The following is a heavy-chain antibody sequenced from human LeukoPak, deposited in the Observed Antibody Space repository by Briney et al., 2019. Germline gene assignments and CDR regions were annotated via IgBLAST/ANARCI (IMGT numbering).Heavy chain of an antibody. CDR3: ARDSVAMSTLRDFGY. J-gene: IGHJ4*02. V-gene: IGHV1-18*01. CDR1: GYTFTSYG. Sequence: EASVKVSCKASGYTFTSYGFSWVRQAPGRGLEWMGWISAYNGDTNYAQKLQGRVTMTTDTSTSTAYMELRSLRSDDTAVYYCARDSVAMSTLRDFGYWGQGTLVTVSS. CDR2: ISAYNGDT. D-gene: IGHD5-24*01.